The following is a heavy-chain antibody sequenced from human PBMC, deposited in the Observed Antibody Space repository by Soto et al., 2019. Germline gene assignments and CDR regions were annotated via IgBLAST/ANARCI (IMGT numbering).Heavy chain of an antibody. CDR2: ISGSGGSA. CDR3: ASRAGPAAISDSVGFDY. J-gene: IGHJ4*02. D-gene: IGHD2-2*01. V-gene: IGHV3-23*01. Sequence: EVQLLESGGGLVQPGGSLRLSCVASGFTFASYAMSWVRQAPGKGLEWVSAISGSGGSAYYADSAKGRFAMSRDNSKNTLELQRTSRRAEDTAVYYCASRAGPAAISDSVGFDYWGQGTLVTVSS. CDR1: GFTFASYA.